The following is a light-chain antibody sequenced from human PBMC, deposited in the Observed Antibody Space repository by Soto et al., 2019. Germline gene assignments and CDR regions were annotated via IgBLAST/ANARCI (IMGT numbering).Light chain of an antibody. V-gene: IGLV2-14*01. CDR3: SSYTSSSTLYV. J-gene: IGLJ1*01. CDR2: EVS. CDR1: SSDVGGYKF. Sequence: QSVLTQPASVSGSPGQSITISCTGSSSDVGGYKFVSWYQQYPGKTPKLMIYEVSNRPSGVSNRFSGSKSGNTASLTISGLQAEDEADYYCSSYTSSSTLYVFGTGTKVTV.